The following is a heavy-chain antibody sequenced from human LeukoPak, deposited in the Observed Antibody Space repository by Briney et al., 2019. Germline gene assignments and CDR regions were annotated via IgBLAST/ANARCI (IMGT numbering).Heavy chain of an antibody. CDR2: IYHSGST. J-gene: IGHJ3*02. CDR1: GGSISSGGYS. D-gene: IGHD5-12*01. V-gene: IGHV4-30-2*01. Sequence: TLSPTCAVSGGSISSGGYSWSWIRQPPGKGLEWIGYIYHSGSTYYNPSLKSRVTISVDRSKNQFSLKLSSVTAADTAVYYCARKWISGAFDIWGQGTMVTVSS. CDR3: ARKWISGAFDI.